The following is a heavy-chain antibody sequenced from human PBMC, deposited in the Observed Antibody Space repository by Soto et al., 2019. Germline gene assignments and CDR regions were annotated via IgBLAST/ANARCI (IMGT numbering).Heavy chain of an antibody. CDR1: GGSISSGDYY. V-gene: IGHV4-30-4*01. J-gene: IGHJ1*01. CDR2: IYYSGST. CDR3: ARELRWQRRPDAEYCQH. Sequence: SETLSLTCTVSGGSISSGDYYWSWIRQPPGKGLEWIGYIYYSGSTYYNPSLKSRVTISVDTSKNQFSLKLSSVTAADTAVYYCARELRWQRRPDAEYCQHWGQGTLVTVSS. D-gene: IGHD4-17*01.